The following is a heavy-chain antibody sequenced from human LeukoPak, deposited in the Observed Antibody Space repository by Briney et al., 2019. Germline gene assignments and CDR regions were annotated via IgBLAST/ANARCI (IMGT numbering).Heavy chain of an antibody. CDR3: ARDLESSSWYRGLKTALDY. CDR2: ISGGST. CDR1: GFTVSSNE. D-gene: IGHD6-13*01. Sequence: GGSLRPSCAASGFTVSSNEMSWVRQAPGKGLEWVSSISGGSTHYTDSRKGRFTISRDNSKNTLHLQMNGLRSDDTAVYYCARDLESSSWYRGLKTALDYWGQGTLATVSS. V-gene: IGHV3-38-3*01. J-gene: IGHJ4*02.